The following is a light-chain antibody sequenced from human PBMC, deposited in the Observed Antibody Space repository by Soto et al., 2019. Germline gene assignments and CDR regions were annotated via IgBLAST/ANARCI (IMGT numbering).Light chain of an antibody. J-gene: IGLJ3*02. CDR2: DVT. V-gene: IGLV2-14*03. CDR1: SSDVGGFNY. Sequence: QSALTQPASVSGSPGQSITISCTGTSSDVGGFNYVSWYQHQPGKAPRLMIYDVTNRPSGVSDRLSGSKSGNTASLTISGLRDEDEGDYYCSSYTSRSTVVFGGGNKLTVL. CDR3: SSYTSRSTVV.